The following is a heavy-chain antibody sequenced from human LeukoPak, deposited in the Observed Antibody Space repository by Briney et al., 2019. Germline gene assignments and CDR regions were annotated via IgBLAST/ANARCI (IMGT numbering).Heavy chain of an antibody. J-gene: IGHJ4*02. CDR2: INPNSGGT. CDR3: ARVRSIRGAFDY. D-gene: IGHD6-6*01. Sequence: ASVKVSCKASGYTFTSYGITWVRQAPGQGLEWMGWINPNSGGTNYAQKFQGRVTMTRDTSISTAYMELSRLRSDDTAVYYCARVRSIRGAFDYWGQGTLVTVSS. CDR1: GYTFTSYG. V-gene: IGHV1-2*02.